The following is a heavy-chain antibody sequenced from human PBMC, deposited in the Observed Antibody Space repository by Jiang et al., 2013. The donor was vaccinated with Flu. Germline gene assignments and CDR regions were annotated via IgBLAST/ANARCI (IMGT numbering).Heavy chain of an antibody. D-gene: IGHD1-26*01. CDR2: IYYSGST. V-gene: IGHV4-39*01. Sequence: KPSETLSLTCTVSGGSISSSSYYWGWIRQPPGKGLEWIGSIYYSGSTYYNPSLKSRVTISVDTSKNQFSLKLSSVTAADTAVYYCARLVVGAEVVSYYYGMDVWGQGTTVTVSS. CDR1: GGSISSSSYY. CDR3: ARLVVGAEVVSYYYGMDV. J-gene: IGHJ6*02.